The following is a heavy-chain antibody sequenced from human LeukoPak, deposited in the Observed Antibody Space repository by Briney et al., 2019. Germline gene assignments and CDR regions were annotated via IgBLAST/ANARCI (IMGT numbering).Heavy chain of an antibody. D-gene: IGHD4-23*01. CDR3: ARLFYGGNFLDY. CDR2: IYTSGST. J-gene: IGHJ4*02. V-gene: IGHV4-4*07. CDR1: GGSISSYY. Sequence: SETLSLTCTVSGGSISSYYWSRIRQPAGKGLEWIGRIYTSGSTNYNPSLKSRVTTSVDTSKNQFSLKLSSVTAADTAVYYCARLFYGGNFLDYWGQGTLVTVSS.